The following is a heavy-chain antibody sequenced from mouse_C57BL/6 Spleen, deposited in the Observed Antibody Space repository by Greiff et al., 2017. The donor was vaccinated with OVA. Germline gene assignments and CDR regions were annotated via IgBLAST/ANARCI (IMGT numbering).Heavy chain of an antibody. CDR2: IRNKANGYTT. CDR3: ARYSYYGSSFDY. D-gene: IGHD1-1*01. J-gene: IGHJ2*01. Sequence: EVKVEESGGGLVQPGGSLSLSCAASGFTFTDYYMSWVRQPPGKALEWLGFIRNKANGYTTEYSASVKGRFTISRDNSQSILYLQMNALRAEDSATYYCARYSYYGSSFDYWGQGTTLTVSS. CDR1: GFTFTDYY. V-gene: IGHV7-3*01.